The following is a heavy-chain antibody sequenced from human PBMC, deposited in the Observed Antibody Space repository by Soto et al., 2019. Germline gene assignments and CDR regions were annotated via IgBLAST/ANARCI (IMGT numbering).Heavy chain of an antibody. CDR1: GFTFSSYG. D-gene: IGHD5-12*01. J-gene: IGHJ4*02. Sequence: QVQLVESGGGVVQPGRSLRLSCAASGFTFSSYGMHWVRQAPGKGLEWVAVMSYDASNKYYADSVKGRFTISRDKSKNTLYLQMNSLRAEDTAVYYCAKGTDIVATTPLGYWGQGTLVTVSS. V-gene: IGHV3-30*18. CDR2: MSYDASNK. CDR3: AKGTDIVATTPLGY.